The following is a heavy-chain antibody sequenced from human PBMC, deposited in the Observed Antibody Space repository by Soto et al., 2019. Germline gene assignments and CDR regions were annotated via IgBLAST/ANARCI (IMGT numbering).Heavy chain of an antibody. J-gene: IGHJ6*02. CDR2: IYYSGST. Sequence: SLTCTVSGGSISSGGYYWSWIRQHPGKGLEWIGYIYYSGSTYYNPSLKSRVTISVDTSKNQFSLKLSSVTAADTAVYYCARDEYSSSWYVWGQGTTVTVSS. V-gene: IGHV4-31*03. D-gene: IGHD6-13*01. CDR3: ARDEYSSSWYV. CDR1: GGSISSGGYY.